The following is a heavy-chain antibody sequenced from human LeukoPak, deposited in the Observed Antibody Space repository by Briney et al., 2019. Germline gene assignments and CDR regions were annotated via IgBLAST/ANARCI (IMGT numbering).Heavy chain of an antibody. D-gene: IGHD4-17*01. Sequence: GGSLRLSCAASGFTFSSNYMGWVRQAPGKGLEWVSVIYSGGTTNYADSVKGRFTISRDNSKNTLYLQMNSLRAEDTAVYYCAKVYRDNGDYFAFNIWGQGTMVTVSS. CDR2: IYSGGTT. J-gene: IGHJ3*02. V-gene: IGHV3-53*01. CDR3: AKVYRDNGDYFAFNI. CDR1: GFTFSSNY.